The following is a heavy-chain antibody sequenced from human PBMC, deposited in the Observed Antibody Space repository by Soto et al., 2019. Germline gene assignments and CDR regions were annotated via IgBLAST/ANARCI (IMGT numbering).Heavy chain of an antibody. CDR1: GYSFSSYW. D-gene: IGHD1-1*01. J-gene: IGHJ3*02. CDR2: IDPSDSYT. Sequence: EVELVQSGAEAKKTGESLRISCKGAGYSFSSYWISWVRQMPGKGLEWMGMIDPSDSYTNYSPSLQGHVTISADKSISTAYLQWSSLQASDTAMYYCARIGTVGTTRDACDIWSQGTIVTVSS. V-gene: IGHV5-10-1*03. CDR3: ARIGTVGTTRDACDI.